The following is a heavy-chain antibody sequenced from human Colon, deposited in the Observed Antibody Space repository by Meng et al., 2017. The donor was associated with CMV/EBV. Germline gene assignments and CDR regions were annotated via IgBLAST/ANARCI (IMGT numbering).Heavy chain of an antibody. Sequence: CAVSGASINSAGPAWTWIRHPPGMGLEWIGNVYTTGRTFYNPSLKSRVTISVDVSKNQFSLQLRSVTAADTAVYYCARGNGDHLFDYWGQGTLVTVSS. CDR3: ARGNGDHLFDY. V-gene: IGHV4-30-2*01. D-gene: IGHD2-8*01. J-gene: IGHJ4*02. CDR1: GASINSAGPA. CDR2: VYTTGRT.